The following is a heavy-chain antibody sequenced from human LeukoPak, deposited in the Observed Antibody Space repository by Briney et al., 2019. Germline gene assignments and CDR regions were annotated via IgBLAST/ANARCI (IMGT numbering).Heavy chain of an antibody. J-gene: IGHJ4*02. CDR1: GFTFSSYG. CDR3: ARDHLPSTYYYDSSGATDY. D-gene: IGHD3-22*01. V-gene: IGHV3-30*03. Sequence: GGSLRLSCAASGFTFSSYGMHWVRQAPGKGLEWVAVISYDGSNKYYADSVKGRFTISRDNSKNTLYLQMNSLRAEDTAVYYCARDHLPSTYYYDSSGATDYWGQGTLVTVSS. CDR2: ISYDGSNK.